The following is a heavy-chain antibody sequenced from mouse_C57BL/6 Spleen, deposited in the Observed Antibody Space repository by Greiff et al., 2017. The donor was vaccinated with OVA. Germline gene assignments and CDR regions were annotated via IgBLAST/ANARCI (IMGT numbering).Heavy chain of an antibody. CDR2: IRLKSDNYAT. D-gene: IGHD1-1*01. CDR1: GFTFSNYW. Sequence: EVKVEESGGGLVQPGGSMKLSCVASGFTFSNYWMNWVRQSPEKGLEWVAQIRLKSDNYATHYAESVKGRFTISRDDSKSSVYLQMNNLRAEDTGIYSCTAVLPGAYWGQGTTLTVSS. V-gene: IGHV6-3*01. J-gene: IGHJ2*01. CDR3: TAVLPGAY.